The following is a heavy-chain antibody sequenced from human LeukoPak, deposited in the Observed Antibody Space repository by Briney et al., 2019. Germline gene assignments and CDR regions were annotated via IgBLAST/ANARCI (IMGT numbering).Heavy chain of an antibody. CDR2: INSDGSST. D-gene: IGHD6-13*01. V-gene: IGHV3-74*01. CDR3: ARGGYSSSWYVY. CDR1: GFTFSSYW. J-gene: IGHJ4*02. Sequence: PGGSLRLSCAASGFTFSSYWMHWVRQAPGKGLVWVSRINSDGSSTSYADSVKGQFTISRDNAKNTLYLQMNRLRAEDTAVYYCARGGYSSSWYVYWGQGTLVTVSS.